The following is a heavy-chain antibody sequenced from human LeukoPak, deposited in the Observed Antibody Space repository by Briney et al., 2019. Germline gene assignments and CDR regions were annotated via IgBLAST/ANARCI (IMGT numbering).Heavy chain of an antibody. CDR2: IWYDGSNK. Sequence: GGSLRLSCAASGFTFSSYGMHWVRQAPGKGLEWVAVIWYDGSNKYYADSVKGRFTISRDNSKNTLYLQMNSLRDEDTAVYYCARVQTHYYDSSGPLDYWGQGTLVTVSS. CDR1: GFTFSSYG. V-gene: IGHV3-33*01. J-gene: IGHJ4*02. D-gene: IGHD3-22*01. CDR3: ARVQTHYYDSSGPLDY.